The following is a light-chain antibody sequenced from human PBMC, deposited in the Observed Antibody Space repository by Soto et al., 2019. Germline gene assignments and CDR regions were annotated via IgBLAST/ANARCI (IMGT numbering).Light chain of an antibody. Sequence: AIQMTQAPPSLSASVGDRVIITCRASQDIRVDVGWLQQRPGHAPNLLIYAASTLHTGVPSTFNGRGSGKDFTLTINDLQPEDVATYFCLKDYDFPYTFGQGTTLAS. CDR2: AAS. CDR1: QDIRVD. V-gene: IGKV1-6*01. CDR3: LKDYDFPYT. J-gene: IGKJ2*01.